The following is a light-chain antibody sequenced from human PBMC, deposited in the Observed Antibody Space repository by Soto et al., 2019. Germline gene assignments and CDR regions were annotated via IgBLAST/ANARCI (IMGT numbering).Light chain of an antibody. CDR2: EVS. J-gene: IGLJ2*01. CDR1: SSDGGGYNY. Sequence: QSVRTQPASVSGSPGQSITISCTGTSSDGGGYNYVSWYQQHPGKAPKLMIYEVSNRPSGVSNRFSGSKSGNTASLTISGLQAEDEADYYCSSYTSSSTLVVFGGGTKVTVL. CDR3: SSYTSSSTLVV. V-gene: IGLV2-14*01.